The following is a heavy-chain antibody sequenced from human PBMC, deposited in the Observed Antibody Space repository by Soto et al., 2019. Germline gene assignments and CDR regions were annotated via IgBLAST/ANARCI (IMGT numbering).Heavy chain of an antibody. CDR1: GFTFSSYS. V-gene: IGHV3-21*01. CDR3: AKIAAADYYYMDV. Sequence: PGGSLRLSCAASGFTFSSYSMNWVRQAPGKGLEWVSSISSSSSYIYYADSVKGRFTISRDNAKNSLYLQMNSLRAEDTAVYYCAKIAAADYYYMDVWGKGTTVTVSS. CDR2: ISSSSSYI. D-gene: IGHD6-13*01. J-gene: IGHJ6*03.